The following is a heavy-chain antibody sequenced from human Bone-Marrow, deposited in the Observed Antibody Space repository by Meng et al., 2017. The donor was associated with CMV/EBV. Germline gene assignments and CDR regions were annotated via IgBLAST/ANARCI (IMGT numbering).Heavy chain of an antibody. CDR1: GGSISSSSYY. CDR2: IYYSGST. J-gene: IGHJ3*02. Sequence: GSLRLSCTVSGGSISSSSYYWGWIRQPPGKGLEWIGSIYYSGSTNYNPSLKSRVTISVDTSKNQFSLRLSSVTAADTAVYYCARVGIVVVPAAIRGYAFDIWGQGTMVTVSS. V-gene: IGHV4-39*07. D-gene: IGHD2-2*02. CDR3: ARVGIVVVPAAIRGYAFDI.